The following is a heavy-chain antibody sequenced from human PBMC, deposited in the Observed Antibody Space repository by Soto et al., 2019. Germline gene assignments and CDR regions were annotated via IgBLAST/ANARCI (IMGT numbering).Heavy chain of an antibody. CDR3: AKDIVLRYFDWLPYGSDY. D-gene: IGHD3-9*01. CDR1: GFTFSSYA. J-gene: IGHJ4*02. V-gene: IGHV3-23*01. Sequence: EVPLLESGGGLVQPGGSLRLSCAASGFTFSSYAMSWVRQAPGKGLEWVSAISGSGGSTYYADSVKGRFTISRDNSKNTLYLQMNSLRAEDTAVYYCAKDIVLRYFDWLPYGSDYWGQGTLVTVSS. CDR2: ISGSGGST.